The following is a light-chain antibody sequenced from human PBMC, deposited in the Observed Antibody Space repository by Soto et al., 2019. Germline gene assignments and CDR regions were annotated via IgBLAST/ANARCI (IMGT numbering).Light chain of an antibody. V-gene: IGKV1-39*01. CDR1: QTIDTY. CDR3: QQTYTIPFA. Sequence: DMQMTQSPSSLSASVGDRVPITCRPSQTIDTYLNWYQHKPGKAPKLLIYGASTLQSGVSSRFTGSASGTDFTLTLDNLQAEDFATYYCQQTYTIPFAFGQGTKLEI. CDR2: GAS. J-gene: IGKJ2*01.